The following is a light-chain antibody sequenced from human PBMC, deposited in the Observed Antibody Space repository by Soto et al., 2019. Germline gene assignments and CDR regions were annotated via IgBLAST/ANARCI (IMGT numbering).Light chain of an antibody. V-gene: IGKV3-11*01. CDR1: QRVRKY. Sequence: EIVLTHTPATLSLSPGETATLSCRASQRVRKYLAWYQQKPGQAPMLLIYDASNRATGIPARFSCTGSETDFTLTISSLEPEDFAIYYCQQRSKMPLTFGHGTKVDIK. CDR3: QQRSKMPLT. J-gene: IGKJ1*01. CDR2: DAS.